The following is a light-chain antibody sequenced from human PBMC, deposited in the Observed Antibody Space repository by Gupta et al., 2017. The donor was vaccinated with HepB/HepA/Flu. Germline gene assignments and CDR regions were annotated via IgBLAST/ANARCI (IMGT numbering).Light chain of an antibody. CDR3: CSDAGNSGLT. J-gene: IGLJ2*01. CDR1: SSDIGTYNL. Sequence: SALTQPASVSGSRGQSLTMSCTGTSSDIGTYNLVAWYQQLPGKAPTLILYEVTKRPAGVSDRFSGSKSGNTASLTISGLQAQDEAKYYCCSDAGNSGLTFGGGTRLTVL. V-gene: IGLV2-23*02. CDR2: EVT.